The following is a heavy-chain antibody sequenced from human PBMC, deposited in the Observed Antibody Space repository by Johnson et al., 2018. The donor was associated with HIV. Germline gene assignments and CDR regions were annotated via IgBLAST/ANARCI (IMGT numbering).Heavy chain of an antibody. CDR1: GFTFSSYA. Sequence: QVQLVESGGGVVQPGRSLRLSCAASGFTFSSYAMHWVRQAPGKGLAWVAVISYDGSNKYYADSVKGRFTISRDNSKNTLYLQMNSLRAEDTAVYYCARGVRFGYYGSGSYYDPPIWGQGTMVTVSS. J-gene: IGHJ3*02. V-gene: IGHV3-30-3*01. CDR3: ARGVRFGYYGSGSYYDPPI. D-gene: IGHD3-10*01. CDR2: ISYDGSNK.